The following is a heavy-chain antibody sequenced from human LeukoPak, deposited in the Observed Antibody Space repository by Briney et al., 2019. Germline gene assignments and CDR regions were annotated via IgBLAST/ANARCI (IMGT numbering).Heavy chain of an antibody. J-gene: IGHJ5*02. CDR2: IKPDVSEI. CDR3: ARESGITMLRGAHTP. V-gene: IGHV3-7*01. D-gene: IGHD3-10*01. CDR1: GFTFSNYW. Sequence: GGSLRLSCAASGFTFSNYWMSWVRQAPGKGLEWVANIKPDVSEIYYVDSVKGRFTISRDNAKNYLYLQMNSLRAEDTAVYYCARESGITMLRGAHTPWGQGILVTVSS.